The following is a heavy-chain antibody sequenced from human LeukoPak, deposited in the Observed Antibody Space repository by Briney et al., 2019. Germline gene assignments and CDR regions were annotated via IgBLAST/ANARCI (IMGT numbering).Heavy chain of an antibody. D-gene: IGHD3-10*01. CDR2: IIPILGIA. Sequence: SVKVSCKASGGTFSSYTISWVPQAPGQGLEWMGRIIPILGIANYAQKFQGRVTITADKSTSTAYMELSSLRSEDTAVYYCARARRGSGSYSDYWGQGTLVTVSS. CDR1: GGTFSSYT. J-gene: IGHJ4*02. V-gene: IGHV1-69*02. CDR3: ARARRGSGSYSDY.